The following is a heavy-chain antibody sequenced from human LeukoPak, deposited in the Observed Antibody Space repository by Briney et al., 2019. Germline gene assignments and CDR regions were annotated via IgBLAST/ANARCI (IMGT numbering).Heavy chain of an antibody. D-gene: IGHD3-22*01. CDR2: IIPIFGTA. J-gene: IGHJ4*02. V-gene: IGHV1-69*13. CDR1: GYTFTSYF. CDR3: ARDSADYYDSSGYYY. Sequence: ASVKVSCKASGYTFTSYFIHWVRQAPGQGLEWMGGIIPIFGTANYAQKFQGRVTITADESTSTAYMELSSLRSEDTAVYYCARDSADYYDSSGYYYWGQGTLVTVSS.